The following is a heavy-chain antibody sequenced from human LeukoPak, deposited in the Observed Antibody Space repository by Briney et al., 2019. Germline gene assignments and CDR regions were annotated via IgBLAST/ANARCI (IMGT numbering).Heavy chain of an antibody. CDR2: VSYSGST. Sequence: SETLSLTCTVSGGFISSYYWSWIRQPPGKGLEWIGYVSYSGSTSYIPSLKSRVAISVDTSKNQFSLNLSSVTAADTAVYYCARHGPTHAVHYCYGMDVWGQGTTVTVSS. CDR3: ARHGPTHAVHYCYGMDV. V-gene: IGHV4-59*08. D-gene: IGHD2-2*01. J-gene: IGHJ6*02. CDR1: GGFISSYY.